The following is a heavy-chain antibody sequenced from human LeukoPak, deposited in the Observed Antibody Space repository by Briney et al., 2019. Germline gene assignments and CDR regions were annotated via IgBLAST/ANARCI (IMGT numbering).Heavy chain of an antibody. J-gene: IGHJ6*02. Sequence: SETLSLTCAVYGGSFSGYYWSWIRQPPGKGLEWIGEINHSGSTNYNPSLKSRVTISVDTSKNQSSLKLSSVTAADTAVYYCARIRQSKPNYYGMDVWGQGTTVTVSS. CDR3: ARIRQSKPNYYGMDV. CDR2: INHSGST. V-gene: IGHV4-34*01. CDR1: GGSFSGYY.